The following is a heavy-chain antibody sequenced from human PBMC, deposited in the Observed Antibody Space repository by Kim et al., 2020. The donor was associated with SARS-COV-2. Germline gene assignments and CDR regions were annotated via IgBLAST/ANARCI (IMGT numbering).Heavy chain of an antibody. D-gene: IGHD3-3*01. V-gene: IGHV4-34*01. Sequence: SETLSLTCAVYGGSFSGYYWTWIRQPPGKGLEWIGDIDHSGSANYNPSLKSRVTISIDTSNNQFSLKMNSVTAAETAIYYCARNDFWSRGTLVTVSS. CDR1: GGSFSGYY. CDR3: ARNDF. J-gene: IGHJ4*02. CDR2: IDHSGSA.